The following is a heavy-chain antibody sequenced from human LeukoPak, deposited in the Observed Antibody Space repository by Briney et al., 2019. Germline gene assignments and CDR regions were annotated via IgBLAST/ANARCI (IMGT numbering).Heavy chain of an antibody. D-gene: IGHD3-10*01. J-gene: IGHJ4*02. Sequence: SETLSLTCAVYGGSFSGYYWSWIRQPPGKGLEWIGYIYYSGSTYYNPSLKSRVTISVDTSKNQFSLKLSSVTAADTAVYYCARDHYNELGFDYWGQGTLVTVSS. CDR2: IYYSGST. CDR1: GGSFSGYY. V-gene: IGHV4-30-4*01. CDR3: ARDHYNELGFDY.